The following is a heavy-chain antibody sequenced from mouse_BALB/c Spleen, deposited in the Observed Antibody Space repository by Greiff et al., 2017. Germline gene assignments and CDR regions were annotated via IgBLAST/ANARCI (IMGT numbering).Heavy chain of an antibody. Sequence: EVKVVESGGGLVQPGGSLRLSCATSGFTFSDFYMEWVRQPPGKRLEWIAASRNKANDYTTEYSASVKGRFIVSRDTSQSILYLQMNALRAEDTAIYYCARDGRGYGGFFAYWGQGTLVTVSA. V-gene: IGHV7-1*02. CDR3: ARDGRGYGGFFAY. D-gene: IGHD2-10*02. CDR1: GFTFSDFY. CDR2: SRNKANDYTT. J-gene: IGHJ3*01.